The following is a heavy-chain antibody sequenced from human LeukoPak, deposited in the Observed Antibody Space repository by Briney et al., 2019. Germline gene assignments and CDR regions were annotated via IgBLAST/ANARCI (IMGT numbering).Heavy chain of an antibody. V-gene: IGHV1-69*06. D-gene: IGHD2-21*02. J-gene: IGHJ3*02. Sequence: SVKVSCKASGYTFTSYGISWVRQAPGQGLEWMGGIIPIFGTANYAQKFQGRVTITADKSTSTAYMELSSLRSEDTAVYYCARVTYCGGDCYRGDAFDIWGQGTMVTVSS. CDR1: GYTFTSYG. CDR2: IIPIFGTA. CDR3: ARVTYCGGDCYRGDAFDI.